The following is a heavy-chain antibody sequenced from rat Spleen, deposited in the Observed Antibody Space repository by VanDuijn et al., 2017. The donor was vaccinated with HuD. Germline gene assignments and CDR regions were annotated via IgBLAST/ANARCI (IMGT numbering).Heavy chain of an antibody. J-gene: IGHJ2*01. D-gene: IGHD1-11*01. CDR1: GFTFSHYD. CDR2: IRSSGGST. Sequence: EVQLVESGGGLVQPGRSLKLSCAASGFTFSHYDMAWVRQAPAKGLEWVASIRSSGGSTYYRDSVKGRFTVSRDNAKSTLYLQMDSLRCEETATYYCTTRGALVDYWGQGVMVTVSS. CDR3: TTRGALVDY. V-gene: IGHV5-27*01.